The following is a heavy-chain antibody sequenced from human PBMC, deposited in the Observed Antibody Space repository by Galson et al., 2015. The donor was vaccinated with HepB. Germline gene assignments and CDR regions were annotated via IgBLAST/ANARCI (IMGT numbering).Heavy chain of an antibody. V-gene: IGHV3-48*01. CDR2: ISSSSSTI. CDR3: ARDLFPYSGSYRRPHDAFDI. J-gene: IGHJ3*02. D-gene: IGHD1-26*01. Sequence: SLRLSCAASGFTFSSYSMNWVRQAPGKGLEWVSYISSSSSTIYYADSVKGRFTISRDNAKNSLYLQMNSLRAEDTAVYYCARDLFPYSGSYRRPHDAFDIWGQGTMVTVSS. CDR1: GFTFSSYS.